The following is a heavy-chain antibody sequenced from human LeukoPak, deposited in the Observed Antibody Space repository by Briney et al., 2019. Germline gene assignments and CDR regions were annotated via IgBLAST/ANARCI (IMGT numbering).Heavy chain of an antibody. CDR2: IRYATDDK. V-gene: IGHV3-30*02. CDR1: GFTFNTYD. D-gene: IGHD1-14*01. J-gene: IGHJ5*02. Sequence: GGSLRLSCAASGFTFNTYDMHWVRQAPGKGLEWVAFIRYATDDKLYADSVKGRFTISRDNSKNTLYLQMTSLRAEDTALYFCARDHGSTDFDPWAREPWSPSPQ. CDR3: ARDHGSTDFDP.